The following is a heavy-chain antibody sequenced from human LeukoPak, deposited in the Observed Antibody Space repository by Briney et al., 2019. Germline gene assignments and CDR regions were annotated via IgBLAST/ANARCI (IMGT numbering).Heavy chain of an antibody. CDR3: ARVGARYYDSSGYYLWFDP. D-gene: IGHD3-22*01. CDR1: GGTFSSYA. V-gene: IGHV1-69*13. J-gene: IGHJ5*02. CDR2: IIPIFGTA. Sequence: ASVKVSCKASGGTFSSYAISWVRQAPGQGLEWMGGIIPIFGTANYAQKFQGRVTITADESTSTAYMELSSLRSEDTAVYYCARVGARYYDSSGYYLWFDPWGQGTLVTVSS.